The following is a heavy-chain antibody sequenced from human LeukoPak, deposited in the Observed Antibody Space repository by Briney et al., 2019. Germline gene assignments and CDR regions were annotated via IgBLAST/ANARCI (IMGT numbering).Heavy chain of an antibody. CDR1: GFTFYNYA. Sequence: PGGSLRLSCAASGFTFYNYAMYWVRHAPGKGLEWVSGISWNSGSVDYVDSVKGRFTISRDNVKNSLYLQMDSLRLEDTALYYCTRGEIAQVPDFWGQGTLVTVSS. J-gene: IGHJ4*02. V-gene: IGHV3-9*01. CDR3: TRGEIAQVPDF. D-gene: IGHD1-26*01. CDR2: ISWNSGSV.